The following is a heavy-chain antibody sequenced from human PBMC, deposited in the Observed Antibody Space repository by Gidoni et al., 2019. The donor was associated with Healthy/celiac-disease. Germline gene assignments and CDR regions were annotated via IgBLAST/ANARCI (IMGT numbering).Heavy chain of an antibody. D-gene: IGHD6-25*01. Sequence: QITLKESGPTLVKPTHTLTLPCPFSGFSLSTSGVGVGWIRQPPGKALEWLALMYWNDDKRYSPSLKSRLTITKDTTKNQVVLTMTNMDPVDTATYDCAHRRRRGAARRENYFDYWGQGTLVTVSS. J-gene: IGHJ4*02. CDR1: GFSLSTSGVG. V-gene: IGHV2-5*01. CDR3: AHRRRRGAARRENYFDY. CDR2: MYWNDDK.